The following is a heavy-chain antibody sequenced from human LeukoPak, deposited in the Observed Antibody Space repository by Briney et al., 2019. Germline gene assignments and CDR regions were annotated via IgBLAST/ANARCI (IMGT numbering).Heavy chain of an antibody. CDR3: ARFYVGTGYFDY. CDR1: GYTFTGYY. V-gene: IGHV1-69*02. J-gene: IGHJ4*02. CDR2: IIPTLGIE. D-gene: IGHD3-16*01. Sequence: GASVKVSCKASGYTFTGYYMHWVRQAPGQGLEWMGRIIPTLGIENYAQKFEDRVTITADESTSTAYMELSSLRSEDTAMYYCARFYVGTGYFDYWGQGTLVTVSS.